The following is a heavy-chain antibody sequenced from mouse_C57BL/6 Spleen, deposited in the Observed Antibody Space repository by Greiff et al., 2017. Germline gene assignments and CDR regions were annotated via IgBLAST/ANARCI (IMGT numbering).Heavy chain of an antibody. Sequence: QVQLQQSGAELVKPGASVKISCKASGYAFSSSWMNWVKQRPGKGLEWIGQIYPGDGDTNYNGKFKGKATLTADKSSSTAYMQLSSLTSEDSAVYFCARGYYYAMDYWGQGTSVTVSS. D-gene: IGHD2-2*01. CDR1: GYAFSSSW. V-gene: IGHV1-80*01. CDR3: ARGYYYAMDY. CDR2: IYPGDGDT. J-gene: IGHJ4*01.